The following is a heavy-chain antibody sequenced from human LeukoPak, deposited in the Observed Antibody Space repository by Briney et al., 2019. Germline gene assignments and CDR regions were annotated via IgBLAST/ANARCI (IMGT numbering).Heavy chain of an antibody. CDR2: IYTSGST. CDR3: ARRRDGWYKVS. J-gene: IGHJ5*02. V-gene: IGHV4-39*01. D-gene: IGHD6-19*01. CDR1: GGSISSNSYY. Sequence: PSETLSLTCAVSGGSISSNSYYWGWIRQPPGKGLEWIGRIYTSGSTNYNPSLKSRVTMSVDTSKNQFSLKLSSVTAADTAVYYCARRRDGWYKVSWGQGTLVTVSS.